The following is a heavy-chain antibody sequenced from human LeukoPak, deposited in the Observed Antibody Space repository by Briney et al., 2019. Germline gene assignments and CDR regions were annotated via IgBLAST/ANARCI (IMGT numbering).Heavy chain of an antibody. CDR1: GFNFANHA. CDR3: TRPSGYDSFESPIYYYGMDV. Sequence: GGSLRLSCAASGFNFANHAMSWVRQTPGKGLEWVSAISGGGDITYYADSVTGRFTISRDNSKDTLFLQMNSLKTEDTAVYYCTRPSGYDSFESPIYYYGMDVWGQGTTVTVSS. CDR2: ISGGGDIT. D-gene: IGHD5-12*01. J-gene: IGHJ6*02. V-gene: IGHV3-23*01.